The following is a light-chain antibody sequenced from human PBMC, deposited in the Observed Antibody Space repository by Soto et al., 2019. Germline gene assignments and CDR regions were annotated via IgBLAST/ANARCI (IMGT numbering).Light chain of an antibody. V-gene: IGKV1-39*01. J-gene: IGKJ4*01. Sequence: DIQMTQSPSSLSASVGDRVTITCRASQTISNYLNWYQQKPGKAPKVLIYAASSLQSAVPSRFSGSGSGTDFTLTISSLQPEDVATYYCQQTYSIFPLTVGGGTKVDSK. CDR1: QTISNY. CDR2: AAS. CDR3: QQTYSIFPLT.